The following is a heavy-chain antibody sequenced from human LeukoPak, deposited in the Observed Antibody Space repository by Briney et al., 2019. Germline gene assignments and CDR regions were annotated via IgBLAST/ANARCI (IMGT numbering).Heavy chain of an antibody. V-gene: IGHV1-18*01. D-gene: IGHD3-22*01. Sequence: ASVKVSCKASGYTFTSYGISWVRQAPGQGLEWMGWISAYNGNTNYAQKLQGRVTMITDTSTSTAYMELRSLRSDDTAVYYCASGNYYDSSGYYEAPYYYYGMDVWGQGTTVTVSS. CDR1: GYTFTSYG. CDR2: ISAYNGNT. CDR3: ASGNYYDSSGYYEAPYYYYGMDV. J-gene: IGHJ6*02.